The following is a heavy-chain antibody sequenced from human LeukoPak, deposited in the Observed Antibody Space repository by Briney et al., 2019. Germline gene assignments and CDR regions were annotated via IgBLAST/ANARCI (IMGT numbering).Heavy chain of an antibody. Sequence: PSETLSLTCTVSGGSISSSRYYWGWIRQPPGKGLEWIGNIYYSGSTYYNPSLKSRVTISVDTSKNQFSLKLSSVTAADTALYYCARVRSYQLLSRYYYYGMDVWGQGTTVTVSS. D-gene: IGHD2-2*01. CDR1: GGSISSSRYY. J-gene: IGHJ6*02. V-gene: IGHV4-39*07. CDR2: IYYSGST. CDR3: ARVRSYQLLSRYYYYGMDV.